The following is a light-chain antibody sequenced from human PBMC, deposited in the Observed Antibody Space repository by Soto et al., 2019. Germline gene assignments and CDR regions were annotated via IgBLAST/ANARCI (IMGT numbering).Light chain of an antibody. Sequence: DIQMTQSPSSLSASVGDRVTITCRASQSISSYLNWYQQKPGKAPKLLIHAASSLQSGVPSRFSGSGSGTDFTLTITSLQPEDFATYYCQQSYRFGQGTKLEIK. J-gene: IGKJ2*01. V-gene: IGKV1-39*01. CDR2: AAS. CDR3: QQSYR. CDR1: QSISSY.